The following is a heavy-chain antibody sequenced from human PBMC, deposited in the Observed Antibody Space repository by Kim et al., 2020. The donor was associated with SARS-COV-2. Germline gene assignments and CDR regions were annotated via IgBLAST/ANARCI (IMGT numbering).Heavy chain of an antibody. J-gene: IGHJ4*02. Sequence: TYYTPSLKSQVTISVDTSKNQFSLNLGSVTAADTAVYYCARRRYSSGVGYWGQGTLVTVSS. CDR2: T. D-gene: IGHD6-19*01. V-gene: IGHV4-39*01. CDR3: ARRRYSSGVGY.